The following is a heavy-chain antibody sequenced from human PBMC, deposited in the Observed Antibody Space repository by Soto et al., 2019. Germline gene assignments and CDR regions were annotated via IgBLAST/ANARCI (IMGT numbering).Heavy chain of an antibody. J-gene: IGHJ3*02. D-gene: IGHD3-9*01. Sequence: ASVKVSCKASGYTFTGYYMHWVRQAPGQGLEWMGWINPNSGGRNYAQKFQGWVTMTRDTSISTAYMELSRLRSDDTAVYYCASSSYYDILTGYYFGAFDIWGQGTMVTVSS. CDR2: INPNSGGR. CDR1: GYTFTGYY. CDR3: ASSSYYDILTGYYFGAFDI. V-gene: IGHV1-2*04.